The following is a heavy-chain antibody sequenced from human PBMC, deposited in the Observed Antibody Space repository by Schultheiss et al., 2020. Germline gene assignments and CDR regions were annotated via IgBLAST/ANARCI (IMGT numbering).Heavy chain of an antibody. V-gene: IGHV3-7*03. Sequence: GGSLRLSCAASGFTFSSYWMSWVRQAPGKGLEWVANIKQDGSEKYYVDSVKGRFTISRDNAKNSLYLQMNSLRAEDTAVYYCAREGGGAARIYYYYGMDVWGQGTTVTVYS. D-gene: IGHD6-13*01. CDR1: GFTFSSYW. CDR3: AREGGGAARIYYYYGMDV. J-gene: IGHJ6*02. CDR2: IKQDGSEK.